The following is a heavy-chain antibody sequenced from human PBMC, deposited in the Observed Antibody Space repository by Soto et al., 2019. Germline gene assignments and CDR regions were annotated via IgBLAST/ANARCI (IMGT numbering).Heavy chain of an antibody. V-gene: IGHV4-34*01. CDR2: INHSGST. J-gene: IGHJ6*03. CDR3: ARGRNNLYYYYYYYMDV. CDR1: GGSFSGYY. Sequence: QVQLQQWGAGLLKPSETLSLTCAVYGGSFSGYYWSWIRQPPGKGLEWIGEINHSGSTNYNPSLKSRVTISVDTSKNQFSLKLSSVTAADTAVYYCARGRNNLYYYYYYYMDVWGKGTTVTVSS.